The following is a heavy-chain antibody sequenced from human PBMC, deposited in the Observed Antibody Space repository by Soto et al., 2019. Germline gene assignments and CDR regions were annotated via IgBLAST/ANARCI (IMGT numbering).Heavy chain of an antibody. CDR3: AKDSYYDFWSGLSFDY. D-gene: IGHD3-3*01. CDR2: ISWNSGSI. Sequence: EVQLVESGGGLVQPGRSLRLSCAASGFTFDDYAMHWVRQAPGKGLEWVSGISWNSGSIGYADSVKGRFTISRDNAQNSMYLQMNSLRAEDTALYYCAKDSYYDFWSGLSFDYWGQGTLVTVSS. CDR1: GFTFDDYA. J-gene: IGHJ4*02. V-gene: IGHV3-9*01.